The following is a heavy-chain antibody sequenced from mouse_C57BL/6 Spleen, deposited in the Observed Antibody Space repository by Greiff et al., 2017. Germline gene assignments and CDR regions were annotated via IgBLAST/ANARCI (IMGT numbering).Heavy chain of an antibody. CDR2: VCPYNGGT. V-gene: IGHV1-36*01. Sequence: EVQGVESGPVLVKPGPSVKISCKASGFTFTDYYMHWVKQSHGKSLEWIGLVCPYNGGTCYNQKFKGQATLTVDTSSSTAYMQLNSLTSEDSAVYYCAQGATGYFDDWGQGTTLTVSS. CDR1: GFTFTDYY. CDR3: AQGATGYFDD. J-gene: IGHJ2*01. D-gene: IGHD3-1*01.